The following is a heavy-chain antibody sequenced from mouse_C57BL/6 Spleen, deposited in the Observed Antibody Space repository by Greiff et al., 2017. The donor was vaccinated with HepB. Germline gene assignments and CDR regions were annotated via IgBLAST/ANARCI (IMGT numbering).Heavy chain of an antibody. Sequence: QVQLQQPGAELVRPGSSVKLSCKASGYTFTSYWMDWVKQRPGQGLEWIGNIYPSDSETHYNQKFKDKATLTVDKSSSTAYMQLSSLTSEDSAVYYCARPLGRDLFAYWGQGTLVTVSA. CDR2: IYPSDSET. CDR3: ARPLGRDLFAY. V-gene: IGHV1-61*01. J-gene: IGHJ3*01. D-gene: IGHD4-1*01. CDR1: GYTFTSYW.